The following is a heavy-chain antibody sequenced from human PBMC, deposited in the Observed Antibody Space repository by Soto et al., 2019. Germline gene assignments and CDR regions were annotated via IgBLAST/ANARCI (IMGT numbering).Heavy chain of an antibody. D-gene: IGHD3-3*01. CDR2: TYYRSKWYN. V-gene: IGHV6-1*01. Sequence: SQTLSLTCAISVDSVSSNSAAWNWIRQSPSRGLEWLGRTYYRSKWYNDYAVSVKSRITINPDTSKNQFSLQLNSVTPEDTAVYYCARVTYYDFWSGYYPIDYWGQGTLVTVSS. J-gene: IGHJ4*02. CDR3: ARVTYYDFWSGYYPIDY. CDR1: VDSVSSNSAA.